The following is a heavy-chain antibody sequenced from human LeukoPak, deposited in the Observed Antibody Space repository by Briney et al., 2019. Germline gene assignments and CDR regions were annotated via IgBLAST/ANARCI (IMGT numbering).Heavy chain of an antibody. CDR3: ARSLDYGDYGGYYYYYYMDV. CDR1: GYTFTGYY. Sequence: ASVKVSCKASGYTFTGYYMHWVRQAPGQGLEWMGWINPNSGGTNYAQKFQGRVTMTRDTSISTAYMELSRLRSDDTAVYYCARSLDYGDYGGYYYYYYMDVWGKGTTVTVSS. J-gene: IGHJ6*03. CDR2: INPNSGGT. D-gene: IGHD4-17*01. V-gene: IGHV1-2*02.